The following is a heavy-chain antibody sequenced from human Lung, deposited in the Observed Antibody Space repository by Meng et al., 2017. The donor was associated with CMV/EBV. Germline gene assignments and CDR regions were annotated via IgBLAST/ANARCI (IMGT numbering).Heavy chain of an antibody. Sequence: SQTXSLTXAIPGDNVSSNSGTWNWIRQSPSRGLEWLGRTYYRSKWYNDYAVSVKSRITINPDTSKNQFSLQVNSVTPEDTAVYYCARVLLGPTYGVDIWGQGTIVTVSS. D-gene: IGHD4/OR15-4a*01. CDR2: TYYRSKWYN. J-gene: IGHJ3*02. V-gene: IGHV6-1*01. CDR3: ARVLLGPTYGVDI. CDR1: GDNVSSNSGT.